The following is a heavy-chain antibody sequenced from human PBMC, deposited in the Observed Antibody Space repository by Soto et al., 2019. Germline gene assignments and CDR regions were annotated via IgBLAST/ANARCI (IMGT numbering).Heavy chain of an antibody. Sequence: SETLSLTCTVSGGSISSGGYYWSWIRQHPGKGLEWIGYIYYSGSTYYNPSLKSRVTISVDTSKNQFSLKLSSVTAADTAVYYCAREGLVLVPTTVNSDYYYYAMDVWGQGTTVTVSS. D-gene: IGHD2-2*01. V-gene: IGHV4-31*03. J-gene: IGHJ6*02. CDR1: GGSISSGGYY. CDR2: IYYSGST. CDR3: AREGLVLVPTTVNSDYYYYAMDV.